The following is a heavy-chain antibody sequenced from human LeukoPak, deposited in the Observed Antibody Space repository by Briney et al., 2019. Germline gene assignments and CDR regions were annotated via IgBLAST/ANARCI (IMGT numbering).Heavy chain of an antibody. V-gene: IGHV3-9*01. J-gene: IGHJ4*02. CDR3: AREVAVGIGAYNY. CDR2: ISWNSGSI. Sequence: PGGSLRLSCAASGFTFDDYAMHWVRQAPGKGLEWVSGISWNSGSIGYVDSVKGRFTISRDNAKNSLYLQVNSLRAEDTAVYYCAREVAVGIGAYNYWGQGTLVTVSS. CDR1: GFTFDDYA. D-gene: IGHD6-13*01.